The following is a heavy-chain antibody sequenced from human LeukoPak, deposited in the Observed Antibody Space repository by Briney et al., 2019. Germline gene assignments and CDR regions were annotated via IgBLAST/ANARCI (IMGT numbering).Heavy chain of an antibody. D-gene: IGHD3-22*01. CDR3: TTHDSSGWDAFDI. V-gene: IGHV3-15*01. CDR2: IKSKTDGGTT. J-gene: IGHJ3*02. CDR1: GFTFSNAW. Sequence: GGSLRLSCAASGFTFSNAWMSWVRQAPGKGLEWVGRIKSKTDGGTTDYAAPVKGRFTISRDDSKNTLYLQVNSLKTEDTAVYYCTTHDSSGWDAFDIWGQGTMVTVSS.